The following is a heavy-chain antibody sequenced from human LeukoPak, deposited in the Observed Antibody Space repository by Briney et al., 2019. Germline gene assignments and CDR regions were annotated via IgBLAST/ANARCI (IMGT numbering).Heavy chain of an antibody. CDR3: PKASSVYDILTGYYPPDAFDI. Sequence: GGSLRLSCAASGFTFSSYAMSWVRQAPGKGLPWVSAISGSGGSTYYADSVKGRFTISRDNSKNTLYLQMNSLRAEDTAVSSCPKASSVYDILTGYYPPDAFDIWGQGTMVTVSS. CDR1: GFTFSSYA. CDR2: ISGSGGST. V-gene: IGHV3-23*01. D-gene: IGHD3-9*01. J-gene: IGHJ3*02.